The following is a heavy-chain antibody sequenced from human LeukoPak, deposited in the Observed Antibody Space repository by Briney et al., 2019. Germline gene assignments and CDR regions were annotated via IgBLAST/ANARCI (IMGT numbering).Heavy chain of an antibody. V-gene: IGHV1-18*01. CDR1: GHTFSSYG. CDR3: ARTSMATIKQHFDY. D-gene: IGHD5-24*01. J-gene: IGHJ4*02. Sequence: ASVRPSCNPVGHTFSSYGISWVGRAPGQRLEWMGWISAYNGNTNYAQKLQGRATMTTDTSTSTAYMKRRSLRSDDPAVYYCARTSMATIKQHFDYWGQGTLVTVSS. CDR2: ISAYNGNT.